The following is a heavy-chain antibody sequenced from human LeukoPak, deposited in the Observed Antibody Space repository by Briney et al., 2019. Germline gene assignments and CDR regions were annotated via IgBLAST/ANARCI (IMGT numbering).Heavy chain of an antibody. Sequence: GGSLRLSCAASGFTFGSYAMSWVRQAPGKGLDWVSAISGSGGSTYYADSVKGRFTISRDNSKNTLYLQMSSLRAEDTAVYYCAKGQIYCSSSSCHRAKYYYFMHVWGKGTTVTVSS. D-gene: IGHD2-2*01. V-gene: IGHV3-23*01. J-gene: IGHJ6*03. CDR1: GFTFGSYA. CDR3: AKGQIYCSSSSCHRAKYYYFMHV. CDR2: ISGSGGST.